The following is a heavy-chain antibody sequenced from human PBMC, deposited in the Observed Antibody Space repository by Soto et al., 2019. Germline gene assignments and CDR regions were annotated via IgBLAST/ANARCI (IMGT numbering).Heavy chain of an antibody. V-gene: IGHV4-31*03. J-gene: IGHJ4*02. Sequence: SETLSLTCTVSGGSISSGGYYWSWIRQHPGKGLEWIGYIYYSGSTYYNPSLESRVTISVDTSKNQFSLKLSSVTAADTAVYYCARYHVGRGSYYDEWGQGTLVTVSS. CDR1: GGSISSGGYY. CDR3: ARYHVGRGSYYDE. D-gene: IGHD1-26*01. CDR2: IYYSGST.